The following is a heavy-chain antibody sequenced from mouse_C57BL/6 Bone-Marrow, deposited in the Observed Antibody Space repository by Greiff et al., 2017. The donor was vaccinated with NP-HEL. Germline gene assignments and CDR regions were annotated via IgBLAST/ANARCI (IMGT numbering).Heavy chain of an antibody. CDR3: AKGGSDDNPFAY. CDR1: GFSLTSYG. J-gene: IGHJ3*01. V-gene: IGHV2-9*01. CDR2: IWGGGST. Sequence: VQLQESGPGLVAPSQSLSITCTVSGFSLTSYGVDWVRQPPGKGLEWLGVIWGGGSTNYNSALMSRLSISKDNSKSQVFLKMNSLQTDDTGMYYCAKGGSDDNPFAYWGQGTLVTVSA. D-gene: IGHD1-3*01.